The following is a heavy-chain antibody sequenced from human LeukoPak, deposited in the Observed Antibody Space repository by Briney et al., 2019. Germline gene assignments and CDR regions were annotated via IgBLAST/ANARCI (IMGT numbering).Heavy chain of an antibody. J-gene: IGHJ4*02. D-gene: IGHD4-11*01. CDR1: GFTVSSNY. CDR3: VDLQAVKRIGY. Sequence: QAGGSLRLSCAASGFTVSSNYMSWVRQAPGKGLEWVSAISGSGGSTYYADSVKGRFTISRDNSKNTLYLQMNSLRAEDTAVYYCVDLQAVKRIGYWGQGTLVTVSS. V-gene: IGHV3-23*01. CDR2: ISGSGGST.